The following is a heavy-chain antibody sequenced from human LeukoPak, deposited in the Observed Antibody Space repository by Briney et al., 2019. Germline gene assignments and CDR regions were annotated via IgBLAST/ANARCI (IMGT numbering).Heavy chain of an antibody. J-gene: IGHJ4*02. Sequence: AETLSLTCSVSGASLSSYYWGWIRQSPGKGLEWLGYISDTGKTDYNPSLKSRGTLSLDTSKNQFSLRLTSVTAADTAVYYCVTGYYEPFDNWGQGTLVTVSS. CDR2: ISDTGKT. D-gene: IGHD3-22*01. CDR3: VTGYYEPFDN. CDR1: GASLSSYY. V-gene: IGHV4-59*01.